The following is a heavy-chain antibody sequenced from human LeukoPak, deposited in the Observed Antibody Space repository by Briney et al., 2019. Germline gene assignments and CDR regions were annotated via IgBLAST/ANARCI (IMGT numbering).Heavy chain of an antibody. V-gene: IGHV1-2*02. J-gene: IGHJ4*02. CDR1: GYTFTAYY. D-gene: IGHD5-12*01. CDR3: ARGGGYSYGFGY. Sequence: VSVKVSCKASGYTFTAYYMHWVRQAPGQGLEWMGWINPNSGGTNYVQKFQGRVTMTRDTSISTVYMELSTLRSDDTAVYYCARGGGYSYGFGYWGQGTLVTVSS. CDR2: INPNSGGT.